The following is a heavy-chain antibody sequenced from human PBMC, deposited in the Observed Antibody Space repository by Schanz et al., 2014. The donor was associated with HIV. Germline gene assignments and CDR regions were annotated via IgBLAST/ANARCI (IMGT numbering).Heavy chain of an antibody. V-gene: IGHV4-31*03. CDR3: VRGIATTGGDYWHFDR. CDR1: GDSMSSDTYY. D-gene: IGHD6-13*01. CDR2: MSYSGSS. Sequence: QVQVQESGPGLVKPWQTLSLTCNVSGDSMSSDTYYWSWIRQRPEKSLEWIGYMSYSGSSFYSPSLKRRVEMSLGTANEGFSLKLNSVTAADTAVYYCVRGIATTGGDYWHFDRWGRGTLVTVTS. J-gene: IGHJ2*01.